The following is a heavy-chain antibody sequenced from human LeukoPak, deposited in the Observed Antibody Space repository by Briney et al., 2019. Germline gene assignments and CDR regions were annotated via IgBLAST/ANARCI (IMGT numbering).Heavy chain of an antibody. J-gene: IGHJ5*02. CDR3: ARGNTIFLITAPFDP. CDR2: ISSNGGST. V-gene: IGHV3-64*01. CDR1: GFTFSSYA. D-gene: IGHD3-3*01. Sequence: PGGSLRLSCAASGFTFSSYAMHWVRQAPGKGLEYVSAISSNGGSTYYANSVKGRFTISRDNSKNTLYLQMGSLRAEDMAVYYCARGNTIFLITAPFDPWGQGTLVTVSS.